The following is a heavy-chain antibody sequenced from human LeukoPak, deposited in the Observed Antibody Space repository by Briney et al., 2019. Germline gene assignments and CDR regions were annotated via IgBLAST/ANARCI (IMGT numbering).Heavy chain of an antibody. V-gene: IGHV4-59*01. CDR2: IYYSGST. CDR1: GGSISSYY. J-gene: IGHJ3*02. D-gene: IGHD4-17*01. Sequence: PSETLSLTCTVSGGSISSYYWSWIRQPPGKGLEWLGYIYYSGSTNYNPSLKSRVTISVDTSKNQFSLKLSSVTAADTAVYYCASYGDYRSWAFDIWGQGTMVTVSS. CDR3: ASYGDYRSWAFDI.